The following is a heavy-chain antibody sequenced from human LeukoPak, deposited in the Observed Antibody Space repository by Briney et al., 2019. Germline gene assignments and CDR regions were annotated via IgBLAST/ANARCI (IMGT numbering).Heavy chain of an antibody. CDR1: GFTFSSYI. CDR3: TRTVGAHTSGWF. V-gene: IGHV3-48*01. CDR2: ISDSGTTV. D-gene: IGHD6-19*01. J-gene: IGHJ4*02. Sequence: GGSLRLSCAGSGFTFSSYIMNWVRQAPGKGLGLEWVSYISDSGTTVVYADSVKGRFTISRDNGRNLLYLQMNSLRVEDTAVYYCTRTVGAHTSGWFWGQGALVTVSS.